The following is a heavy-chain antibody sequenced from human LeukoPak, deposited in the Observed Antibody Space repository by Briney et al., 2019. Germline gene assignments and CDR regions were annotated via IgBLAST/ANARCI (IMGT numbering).Heavy chain of an antibody. CDR1: GDSISGYY. CDR2: IYYSENT. V-gene: IGHV4-59*01. D-gene: IGHD3-22*01. CDR3: AGGNFYDSSGHPYHFHY. Sequence: PSETLSLTCTVSGDSISGYYWSWIRQPPGKGLEWIGYIYYSENTNYNSSLKSRVTISEDTSKNQFSLNLTSVTAADTAVYYCAGGNFYDSSGHPYHFHYWGQGTLVTVPS. J-gene: IGHJ4*02.